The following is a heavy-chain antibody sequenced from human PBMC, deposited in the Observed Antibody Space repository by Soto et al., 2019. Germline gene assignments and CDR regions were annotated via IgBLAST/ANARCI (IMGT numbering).Heavy chain of an antibody. D-gene: IGHD2-2*01. CDR2: IYSGGST. V-gene: IGHV3-53*01. CDR3: AREIVVPATKGKSMDV. CDR1: GFTVSSNY. Sequence: PGGSLRLSCAASGFTVSSNYMSWVRQAPGKGLEWVSVIYSGGSTYYADSAKGRFTISRDNSKNTLYLQMNSLRAEDTAVYYCAREIVVPATKGKSMDVWGQGTTVTVSS. J-gene: IGHJ6*02.